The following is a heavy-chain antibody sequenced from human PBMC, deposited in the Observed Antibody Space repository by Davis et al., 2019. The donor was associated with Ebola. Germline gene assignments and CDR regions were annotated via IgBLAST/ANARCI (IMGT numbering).Heavy chain of an antibody. D-gene: IGHD6-13*01. CDR3: AKDHPPGSIVAAAGIGWFDP. CDR2: ISYDGSNK. CDR1: GFTFSSYW. V-gene: IGHV3-30*18. Sequence: GGSLRLSCAASGFTFSSYWMSWVRQAPGKGLEWVAVISYDGSNKYYADSVKGRFTISRDNSKNTLYLQMNSLRAEDTAVYYCAKDHPPGSIVAAAGIGWFDPWGQGTLVTVSS. J-gene: IGHJ5*02.